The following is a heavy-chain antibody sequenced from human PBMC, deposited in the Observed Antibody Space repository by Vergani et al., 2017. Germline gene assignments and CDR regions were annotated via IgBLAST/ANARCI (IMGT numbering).Heavy chain of an antibody. Sequence: EVQLLESGGGLVQPGGSLRLSCAASGFTFSSYAMSWVRQAPGKGLEWVSAISGSGGSTYYADSVKGRFTISRDNSKNSLYLQMNSLRAEDTAVYYCARSGVPAAMGGRDWIDGWGQGTLVTVSS. J-gene: IGHJ5*02. CDR1: GFTFSSYA. D-gene: IGHD2-2*01. V-gene: IGHV3-23*01. CDR2: ISGSGGST. CDR3: ARSGVPAAMGGRDWIDG.